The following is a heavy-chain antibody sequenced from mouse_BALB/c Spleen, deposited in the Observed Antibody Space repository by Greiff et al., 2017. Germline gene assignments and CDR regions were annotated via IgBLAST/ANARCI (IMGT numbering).Heavy chain of an antibody. Sequence: VQLKESGAELVRSGASVKLSCTASGFNIKDYYMHWVKQRPEQGLEWIGWIDPENGDTEYAPKFQGKATMTADTSSNTAYLQLSSLTSEDTAVYYCNGGLWDVYYFDYWGQGTTLTVSS. CDR3: NGGLWDVYYFDY. J-gene: IGHJ2*01. D-gene: IGHD4-1*01. V-gene: IGHV14-4*02. CDR1: GFNIKDYY. CDR2: IDPENGDT.